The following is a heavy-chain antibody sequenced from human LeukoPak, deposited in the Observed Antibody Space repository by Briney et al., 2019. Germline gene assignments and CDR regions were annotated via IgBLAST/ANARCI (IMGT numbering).Heavy chain of an antibody. V-gene: IGHV4-34*01. J-gene: IGHJ6*04. CDR2: INHSGST. CDR3: ARGCSGGSCYYYYYGMDV. CDR1: GGSFSGYY. Sequence: PSETLSLTCAVYGGSFSGYYWSWIRQPPGKGLERIGEINHSGSTNYDPSLKSRVTISVDTSKNQFSLKLSSVTAADTAVYYCARGCSGGSCYYYYYGMDVWGKGTTVTVSS. D-gene: IGHD2-15*01.